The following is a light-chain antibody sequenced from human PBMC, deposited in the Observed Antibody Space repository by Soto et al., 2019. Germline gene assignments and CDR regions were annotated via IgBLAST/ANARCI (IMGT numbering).Light chain of an antibody. CDR2: DVS. CDR3: CSYAGSYTLV. CDR1: SSDIGGYNS. Sequence: QSVLTQPPSASGSPGQSVTISCTGTSSDIGGYNSVSWYQQHPGKAPRLMIYDVSKRPSGVPDRFSGSKSGNTASLTISGLQAEDEADYYCCSYAGSYTLVFGGGTKLTVL. V-gene: IGLV2-11*01. J-gene: IGLJ2*01.